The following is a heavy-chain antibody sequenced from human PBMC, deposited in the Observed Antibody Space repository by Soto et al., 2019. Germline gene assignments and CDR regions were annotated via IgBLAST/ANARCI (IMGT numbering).Heavy chain of an antibody. CDR1: GFTFSSYG. CDR2: ISYDGSNK. D-gene: IGHD3-22*01. V-gene: IGHV3-30*18. Sequence: PGGSLRLSCAASGFTFSSYGMHWVRQAPGKGLEWVAVISYDGSNKYYADSVKGRFTISRDNSKNTLYLQMNSLRAEDTAVYYCAEDWAYDSSGFPDYWGQGTLVTVSS. CDR3: AEDWAYDSSGFPDY. J-gene: IGHJ4*02.